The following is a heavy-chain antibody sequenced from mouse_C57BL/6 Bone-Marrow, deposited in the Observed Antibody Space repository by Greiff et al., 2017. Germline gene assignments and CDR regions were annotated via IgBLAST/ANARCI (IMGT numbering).Heavy chain of an antibody. CDR1: GYTFTSYG. CDR3: ARRGYYGSSYYYAMDY. Sequence: QVQLQQSGAELARPGASVKLSCKASGYTFTSYGISWVKQRTGQGLEWIGEIYPRSGNTDYNEKFKGKATLTAEKSSSTAYMELRSLTFEDSAVYFCARRGYYGSSYYYAMDYWGQGTSVTVSS. D-gene: IGHD1-1*01. J-gene: IGHJ4*01. CDR2: IYPRSGNT. V-gene: IGHV1-81*01.